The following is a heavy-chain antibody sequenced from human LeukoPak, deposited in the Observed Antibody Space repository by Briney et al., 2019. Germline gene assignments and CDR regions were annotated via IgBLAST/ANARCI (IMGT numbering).Heavy chain of an antibody. CDR3: ARDLVDPRGGD. Sequence: GRSLRLSCAASGFTFSSYAMHWVRQAPGKGLEWVAVISYDGSNKYYADSVKGRFTISRDNAKNSLYLQMNSLRAEDTAVYYCARDLVDPRGGDWGQGTLSPSPQ. D-gene: IGHD5-12*01. V-gene: IGHV3-30-3*01. J-gene: IGHJ4*02. CDR2: ISYDGSNK. CDR1: GFTFSSYA.